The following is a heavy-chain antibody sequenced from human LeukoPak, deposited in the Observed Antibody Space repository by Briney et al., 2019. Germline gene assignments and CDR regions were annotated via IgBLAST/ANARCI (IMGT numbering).Heavy chain of an antibody. CDR3: ARGGPTGPGPYYYYGMDV. D-gene: IGHD1-14*01. CDR2: ISYDGSNK. CDR1: GSTFSSYA. V-gene: IGHV3-30*04. J-gene: IGHJ6*02. Sequence: GGSLRLSCAASGSTFSSYAMHWVRQAPGKGLEWVAVISYDGSNKYYADSVKGRFTISRDNSKNTLYLQMNSLRAEDTAVYYCARGGPTGPGPYYYYGMDVWGQGTTVTVSS.